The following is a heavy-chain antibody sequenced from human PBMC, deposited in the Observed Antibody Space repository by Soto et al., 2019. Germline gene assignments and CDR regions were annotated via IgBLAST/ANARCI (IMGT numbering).Heavy chain of an antibody. CDR2: IYRSGSA. CDR1: GGSINSGGYS. V-gene: IGHV4-30-2*01. D-gene: IGHD5-12*01. J-gene: IGHJ4*02. CDR3: ARSMNDYRGHHWGFDY. Sequence: QLQLQESGSGLVKPSQKLSLTCTVSGGSINSGGYSWSWIRQPPGKGLEWIGYIYRSGSAYYSPSLQNRVTISVDTSKNQFSLKVNSLTAADTAVYYCARSMNDYRGHHWGFDYWGQGNLVTVSS.